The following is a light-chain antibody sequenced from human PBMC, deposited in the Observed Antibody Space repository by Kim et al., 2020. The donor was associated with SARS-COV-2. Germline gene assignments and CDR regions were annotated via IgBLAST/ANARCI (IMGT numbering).Light chain of an antibody. J-gene: IGKJ1*01. CDR1: QIIRSY. CDR2: AAS. CDR3: QQSYSTLLT. V-gene: IGKV1-39*01. Sequence: ASVGDRVTISCRASQIIRSYLNWYQQRPGKAPKLLIYAASSLQSGVPSRFSGSGFGTDFTLTISSLQPEDFATYYCQQSYSTLLTFGQGTRLDIK.